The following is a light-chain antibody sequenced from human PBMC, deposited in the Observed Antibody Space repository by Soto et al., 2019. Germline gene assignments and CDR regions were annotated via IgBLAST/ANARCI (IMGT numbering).Light chain of an antibody. CDR1: QNLGTLY. CDR3: QQYVSSPQT. CDR2: SAS. J-gene: IGKJ1*01. Sequence: EIVLTQSPGTLSLSPGERGTLSCRASQNLGTLYLAWFQQKSGQAPRLLIYSASRRATGIPDRFTGSGSGTDFTLTINRVEPEDFAMYFCQQYVSSPQTFGQGTKVDIK. V-gene: IGKV3-20*01.